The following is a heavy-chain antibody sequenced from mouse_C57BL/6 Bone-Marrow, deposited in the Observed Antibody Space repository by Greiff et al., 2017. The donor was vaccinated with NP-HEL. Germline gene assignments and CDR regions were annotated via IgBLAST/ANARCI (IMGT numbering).Heavy chain of an antibody. CDR3: ARNFYYGSSYYAMDY. D-gene: IGHD1-1*01. J-gene: IGHJ4*01. CDR1: GYTFTDYY. CDR2: INPNNGGT. V-gene: IGHV1-26*01. Sequence: VQLQQSGPELVKPGASVKISCKASGYTFTDYYMNWVKQSHGKSLEWIGDINPNNGGTSYNQKFKGQATVPVDKSSSTAYIALRSITSEDSAVYYCARNFYYGSSYYAMDYWGQGTSVTVSS.